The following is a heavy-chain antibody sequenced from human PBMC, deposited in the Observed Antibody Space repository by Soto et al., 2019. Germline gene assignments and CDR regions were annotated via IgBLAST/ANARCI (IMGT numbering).Heavy chain of an antibody. CDR2: ITPATGAA. CDR3: ARGGGVGVAGSAAFDM. D-gene: IGHD3-3*01. CDR1: GYPVTAYY. Sequence: QLHLVQSGAVVKKPGASVTVSCSASGYPVTAYYMHWVRQAPGRGLEWMGGITPATGAAKYTQTFQGRVTMTRDTSTSTVFREPRGLTSEDTAVFYCARGGGVGVAGSAAFDMWGQGTLVTVSS. V-gene: IGHV1-2*02. J-gene: IGHJ3*02.